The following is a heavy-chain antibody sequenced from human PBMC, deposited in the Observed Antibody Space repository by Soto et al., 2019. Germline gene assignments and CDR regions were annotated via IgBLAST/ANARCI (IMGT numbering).Heavy chain of an antibody. CDR3: LCAIEGPYYYYYGMDV. Sequence: EVQLLESGGGLVQPGGSLRLSCAASGFTFSGSAMHWVRQASGKGLEWVGRIRSKANSYATAYAASVKGRFTISRDDSKNTAYLQMNSLKTEDTAVYYCLCAIEGPYYYYYGMDVWGQGTTVTVSS. CDR2: IRSKANSYAT. J-gene: IGHJ6*02. CDR1: GFTFSGSA. V-gene: IGHV3-73*01.